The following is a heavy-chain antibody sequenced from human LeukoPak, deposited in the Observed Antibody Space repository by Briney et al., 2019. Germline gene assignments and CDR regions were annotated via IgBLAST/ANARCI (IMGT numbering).Heavy chain of an antibody. D-gene: IGHD1-26*01. CDR3: ARYPDSRSYNDAFDI. CDR2: ISSSGSTI. V-gene: IGHV3-48*03. Sequence: GRSLRLSCAASGFTFSSYEMNWVRQAPGKGLEWVSYISSSGSTIYYADSVKGRFTISRDNAKNSLHLQMNSLRAEDTAVYYCARYPDSRSYNDAFDIWGQGTMVTVSS. CDR1: GFTFSSYE. J-gene: IGHJ3*02.